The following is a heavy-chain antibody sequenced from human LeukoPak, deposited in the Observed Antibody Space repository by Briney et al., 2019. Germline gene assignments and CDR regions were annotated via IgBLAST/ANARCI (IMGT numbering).Heavy chain of an antibody. V-gene: IGHV1-2*02. J-gene: IGHJ4*02. D-gene: IGHD4-17*01. Sequence: ASVKVSCKASGYTFTGYYMHWVRQAPGQGREGMGWINPDSGGTNYAQKFQGRVTMTRDTSISTAYMELNRLRSDDTAVYYCARDSSDYGDYDFDYWGQGTLVTVSS. CDR2: INPDSGGT. CDR3: ARDSSDYGDYDFDY. CDR1: GYTFTGYY.